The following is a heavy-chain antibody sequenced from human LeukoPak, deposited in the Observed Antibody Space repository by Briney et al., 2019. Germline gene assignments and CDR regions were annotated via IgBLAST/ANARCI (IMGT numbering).Heavy chain of an antibody. D-gene: IGHD3-10*01. CDR3: ARGGRWMVRGVILHY. CDR1: GYTFTSYG. CDR2: INPNSGGT. V-gene: IGHV1-2*06. Sequence: ASVKVSCKASGYTFTSYGISWVRQAPGQGLEWMGRINPNSGGTNYAQKFQGRVTMTRDTSISTAYMELSRLRSDDTAVYYCARGGRWMVRGVILHYWGQGTLVTVSS. J-gene: IGHJ4*02.